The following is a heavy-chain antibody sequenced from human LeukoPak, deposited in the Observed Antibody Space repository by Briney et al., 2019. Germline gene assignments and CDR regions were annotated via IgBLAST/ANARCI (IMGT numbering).Heavy chain of an antibody. J-gene: IGHJ4*02. CDR2: INPGSGNT. CDR1: GHTFTRYY. V-gene: IGHV1-46*01. D-gene: IGHD1-14*01. CDR3: ARVTGGANFDH. Sequence: ASVKVSCKASGHTFTRYYIHWVRQAPGQGLEWMGVINPGSGNTNYAQKFQDRGTMTRDTSTGTVYMELSSLRSEDTAVYFCARVTGGANFDHWGQGTLVTVSS.